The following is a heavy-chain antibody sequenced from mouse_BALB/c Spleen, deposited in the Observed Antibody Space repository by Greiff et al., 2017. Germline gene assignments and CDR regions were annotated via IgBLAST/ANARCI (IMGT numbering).Heavy chain of an antibody. CDR3: ARNSKYGNYYAMDY. CDR1: GFSLTSYG. D-gene: IGHD2-10*02. V-gene: IGHV2-2*02. CDR2: IWSGGST. J-gene: IGHJ4*01. Sequence: VKLMESGPGLVQPSQSLSITCTVSGFSLTSYGVHWVRQSPGKGLEWLGVIWSGGSTDYNAAFISRLSISKDNSKSQVFFKMNSLQANDTAIYYCARNSKYGNYYAMDYWGQGTSVTVSS.